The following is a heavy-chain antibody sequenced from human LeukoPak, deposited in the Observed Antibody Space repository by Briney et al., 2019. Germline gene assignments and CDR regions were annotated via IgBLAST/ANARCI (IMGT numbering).Heavy chain of an antibody. D-gene: IGHD5-18*01. CDR1: GGSISSYY. CDR2: IYYSGST. CDR3: ARVQPAKYSYGPLFDY. V-gene: IGHV4-59*08. J-gene: IGHJ4*02. Sequence: SETLSLTCTVSGGSISSYYWSWIRQPPGKGLEWIGYIYYSGSTNYNPSLKSRVTISVDTPKNQFSLKLSSVTAADTAVYYCARVQPAKYSYGPLFDYWGRGTLVTVSS.